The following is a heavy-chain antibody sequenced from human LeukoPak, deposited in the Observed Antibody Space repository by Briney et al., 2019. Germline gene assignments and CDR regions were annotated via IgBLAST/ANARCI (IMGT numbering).Heavy chain of an antibody. Sequence: SETLSLTCTVSGGSISSYYWSWIRQPAGKGLEWIGRIYTSGSTNYNPSLKSRVTMSVDMSKNQFSLKLSSVTAADTAVYYCARDVVVPAADWFDPWGQGTLVTVSS. J-gene: IGHJ5*02. V-gene: IGHV4-4*07. CDR3: ARDVVVPAADWFDP. CDR1: GGSISSYY. CDR2: IYTSGST. D-gene: IGHD2-2*01.